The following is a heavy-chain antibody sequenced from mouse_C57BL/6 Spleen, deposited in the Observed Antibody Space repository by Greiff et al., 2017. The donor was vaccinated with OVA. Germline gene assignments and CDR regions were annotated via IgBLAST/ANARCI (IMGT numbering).Heavy chain of an antibody. J-gene: IGHJ2*01. CDR3: ARWYYDYFDY. CDR2: INPNNGGT. V-gene: IGHV1-26*01. D-gene: IGHD2-4*01. Sequence: VQLQQSGPELVKPGASVKISCKASGYTFTDYYMNWVKQSHGKSLEWIGDINPNNGGTSYNQKFKGKATLTVDKSSSTAYMELRSLTSEDSAVYYCARWYYDYFDYWGQGTTLTVSS. CDR1: GYTFTDYY.